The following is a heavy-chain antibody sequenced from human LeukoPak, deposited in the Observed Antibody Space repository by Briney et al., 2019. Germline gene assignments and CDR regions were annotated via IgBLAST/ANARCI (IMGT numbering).Heavy chain of an antibody. CDR1: SYCISSGYY. D-gene: IGHD2-8*01. CDR2: IYHSWNT. V-gene: IGHV4-38-2*02. Sequence: PSETLSLTCTVSSYCISSGYYWGSIRQPPGKGLECLWNIYHSWNTHYKPCLNSRSTKSVDRSKNKFSLKLSSLTAGDTAVYYFARVTSRLGVCDYWGQGTLVTVSS. CDR3: ARVTSRLGVCDY. J-gene: IGHJ4*02.